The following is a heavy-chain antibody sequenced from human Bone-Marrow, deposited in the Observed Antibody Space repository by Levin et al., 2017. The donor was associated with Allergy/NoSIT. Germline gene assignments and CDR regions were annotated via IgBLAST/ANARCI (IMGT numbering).Heavy chain of an antibody. V-gene: IGHV3-30*18. Sequence: PGGSLRLSCAASGFTFSRSAMHWVRQAPGKGLEWVAATSLDGRDEYYADSVKGRFTISRDNSKNTLYLQMNSLTAEDTAVYYCAKPALIVLVRHLFDHWGQGTLVTVSS. CDR3: AKPALIVLVRHLFDH. CDR2: TSLDGRDE. D-gene: IGHD2-8*02. CDR1: GFTFSRSA. J-gene: IGHJ4*02.